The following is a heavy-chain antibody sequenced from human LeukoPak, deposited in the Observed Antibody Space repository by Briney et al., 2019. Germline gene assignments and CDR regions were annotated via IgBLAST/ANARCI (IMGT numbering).Heavy chain of an antibody. CDR1: GGSISSYY. D-gene: IGHD6-13*01. J-gene: IGHJ6*02. CDR2: IYYSGST. V-gene: IGHV4-59*08. Sequence: ASETLSLTCTVSGGSISSYYWSWIRQPPGKGLEWIGYIYYSGSTNYNPSLKSRVTISVDTSKNQFFLKLSSVTAADTAVYYCARLYSSSSFANYYGMDVWGQGTTVTVSS. CDR3: ARLYSSSSFANYYGMDV.